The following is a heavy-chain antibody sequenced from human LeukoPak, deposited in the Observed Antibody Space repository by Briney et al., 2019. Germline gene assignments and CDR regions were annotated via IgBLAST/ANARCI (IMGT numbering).Heavy chain of an antibody. J-gene: IGHJ3*02. CDR1: GYTFTGYY. CDR3: ARFSVGTTLSFDI. D-gene: IGHD1-26*01. Sequence: ASVKVSCKASGYTFTGYYMHWVRQAPGQGLEWMGWINPNSGGTNYAQKFQGRVTMTRDTSISTAYMELSRLRSDDTAVYYCARFSVGTTLSFDIWGQGTMVTVSS. CDR2: INPNSGGT. V-gene: IGHV1-2*02.